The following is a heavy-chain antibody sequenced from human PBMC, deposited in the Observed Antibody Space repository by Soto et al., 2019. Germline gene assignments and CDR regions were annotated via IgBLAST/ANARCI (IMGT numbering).Heavy chain of an antibody. CDR2: IIPVFGTT. V-gene: IGHV1-69*01. CDR1: GGTFGRFS. J-gene: IGHJ5*02. Sequence: QVQLVQSGAEVKKPGSSVKVSCKASGGTFGRFSISWVRQAPGLGLEWMGGIIPVFGTTNYPQKFQGRVTITADESSSVAYMELRSLRSDDTAFYYCARGGGFGEKFDPWGQGTLVIVSS. CDR3: ARGGGFGEKFDP. D-gene: IGHD3-10*01.